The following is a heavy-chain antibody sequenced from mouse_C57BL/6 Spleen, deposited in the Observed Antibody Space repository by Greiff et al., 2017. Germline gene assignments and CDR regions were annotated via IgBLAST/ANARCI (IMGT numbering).Heavy chain of an antibody. J-gene: IGHJ3*01. CDR2: IDPSDSYT. CDR3: ARDEGTFAY. V-gene: IGHV1-59*01. CDR1: GYTFTSYW. Sequence: QVQLQQPGAELVRPGTSVKLSCKASGYTFTSYWMHWVKQRPGQGLEWIGVIDPSDSYTNYNQKFKGKATLTVDTSSSTAYMQLSSLTSEDSAVYYCARDEGTFAYWGQGTLGTVSA. D-gene: IGHD3-3*01.